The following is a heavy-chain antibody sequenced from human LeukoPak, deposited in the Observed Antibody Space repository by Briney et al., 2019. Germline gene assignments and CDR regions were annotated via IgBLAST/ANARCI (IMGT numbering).Heavy chain of an antibody. CDR3: ARDLGRGSYSLYYFDY. CDR2: INSDGSST. J-gene: IGHJ4*02. D-gene: IGHD3-16*01. V-gene: IGHV3-74*01. CDR1: GFSFSSYW. Sequence: GGSLRLSCAASGFSFSSYWTHWVRQAPGKGLVWVSRINSDGSSTSYADSVKGRFTISRDNAKNTLYLQMNSLRAEDTAVYYCARDLGRGSYSLYYFDYWGQGTLVTVSS.